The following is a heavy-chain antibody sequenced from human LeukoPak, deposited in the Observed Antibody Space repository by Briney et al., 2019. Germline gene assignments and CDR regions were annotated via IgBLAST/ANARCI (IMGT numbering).Heavy chain of an antibody. CDR3: ARANWNDVFDY. V-gene: IGHV4-61*02. D-gene: IGHD1-1*01. J-gene: IGHJ4*02. CDR2: IYTSGST. CDR1: GYSISSGSYY. Sequence: SETLSLTCTVSGYSISSGSYYWSWIRQPAGKGLEWIGRIYTSGSTNYNPSLKSRVTISVDTSKNQFSLKLSSVTAADTAVYYCARANWNDVFDYWGQGTLVTVSS.